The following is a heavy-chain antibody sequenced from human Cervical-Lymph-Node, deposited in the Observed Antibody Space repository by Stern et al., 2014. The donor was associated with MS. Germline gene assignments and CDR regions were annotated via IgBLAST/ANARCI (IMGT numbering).Heavy chain of an antibody. Sequence: VQLVESGGGVVQPGRSLRLSCAASGFTFSSYGMHWVRQAPGKGLEWAAVIWYDGSNKYYADSVKGRFTISRDNSKNTLYLQMNSLRAEDTAVYYCARDKSSGWTIDYWGQGTLVTVSS. CDR2: IWYDGSNK. CDR3: ARDKSSGWTIDY. CDR1: GFTFSSYG. J-gene: IGHJ4*02. V-gene: IGHV3-33*01. D-gene: IGHD6-19*01.